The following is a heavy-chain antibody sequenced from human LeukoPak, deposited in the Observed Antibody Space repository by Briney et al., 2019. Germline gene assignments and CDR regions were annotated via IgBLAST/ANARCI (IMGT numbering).Heavy chain of an antibody. V-gene: IGHV4-61*01. D-gene: IGHD5/OR15-5a*01. CDR2: FYYTGST. J-gene: IGHJ4*02. CDR1: GGSVSGGSYY. Sequence: SETLSLTCTVSGGSVSGGSYYWSWIRQPPGKGLEWIGYFYYTGSTNYNPSLKSRVTISVDTSKNQFSLRLSSVTAAGTAVYYCASGQFLVSNDYWGQGILVTVSS. CDR3: ASGQFLVSNDY.